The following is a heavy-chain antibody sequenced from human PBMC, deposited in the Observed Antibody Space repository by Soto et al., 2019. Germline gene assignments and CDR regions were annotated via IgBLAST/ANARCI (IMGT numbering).Heavy chain of an antibody. CDR1: GGSISSSNW. CDR2: IYHSGST. Sequence: QVQLQESGPGLVKPSGTLSLTCAVSGGSISSSNWWSWVRQPPGKGLEWIGEIYHSGSTNYNPSLTSRDTIAPDKSKSHFSLNVSSVTAADKPVYYCARGGTEASTPGAYWGQGTLVTVSS. D-gene: IGHD6-25*01. CDR3: ARGGTEASTPGAY. V-gene: IGHV4-4*02. J-gene: IGHJ4*02.